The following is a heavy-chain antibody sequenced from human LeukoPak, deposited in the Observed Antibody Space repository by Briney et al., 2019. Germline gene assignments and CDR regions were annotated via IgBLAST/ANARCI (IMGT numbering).Heavy chain of an antibody. Sequence: GGSLRLSCAAPGFTVSSNYMSWVRQAPGKGLEWVSVIYSGGSTYYADSVKGRFTISRDNSKNTLYLQMNSLRAEDTAVYYCARDRTGDDAFDIWGQGTMVTVSS. CDR3: ARDRTGDDAFDI. CDR2: IYSGGST. J-gene: IGHJ3*02. CDR1: GFTVSSNY. D-gene: IGHD7-27*01. V-gene: IGHV3-53*01.